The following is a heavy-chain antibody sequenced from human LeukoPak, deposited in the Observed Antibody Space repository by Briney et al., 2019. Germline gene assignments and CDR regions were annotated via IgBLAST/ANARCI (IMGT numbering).Heavy chain of an antibody. CDR3: ARGFLELPYYYYYMDV. Sequence: GGSLRLSCAASGFTFSSYGMHWVRQAPGKGLEWVAVIWYDGSNKYYADSVKGRFTISRDNSKNTLYLQMNCLRAEDTAVYYCARGFLELPYYYYYMDVWGKGTTVTVSS. V-gene: IGHV3-33*01. CDR1: GFTFSSYG. D-gene: IGHD1-7*01. CDR2: IWYDGSNK. J-gene: IGHJ6*03.